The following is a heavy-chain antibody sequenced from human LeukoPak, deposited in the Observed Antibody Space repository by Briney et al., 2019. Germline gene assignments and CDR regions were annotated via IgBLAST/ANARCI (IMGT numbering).Heavy chain of an antibody. CDR1: GFTFSGYG. D-gene: IGHD6-19*01. Sequence: PGGSLRLSCAASGFTFSGYGMNWVRQAPGKGLEWVAVISYDGSNKYYADSVKGRFTISRDNSKNTLYLQMNSLRAEDTAIYYCAKDTSSAWYENALDIWGQGTMVTVSS. CDR3: AKDTSSAWYENALDI. CDR2: ISYDGSNK. J-gene: IGHJ3*02. V-gene: IGHV3-30*18.